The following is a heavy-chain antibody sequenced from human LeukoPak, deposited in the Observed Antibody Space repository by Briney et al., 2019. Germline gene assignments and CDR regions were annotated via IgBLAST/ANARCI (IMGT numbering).Heavy chain of an antibody. CDR2: ISGSGGST. CDR1: GFTFSSYA. J-gene: IGHJ3*02. D-gene: IGHD3-22*01. V-gene: IGHV3-23*01. CDR3: AKDPWYYDSSGPLDI. Sequence: PGGSLRLSCAASGFTFSSYAMSWVRQAPGKGLEWVSAISGSGGSTYYADSVKGRFTIPRDNSKNTLYPQMNSLRAEDTAVYYCAKDPWYYDSSGPLDIWGQGTMVTVSS.